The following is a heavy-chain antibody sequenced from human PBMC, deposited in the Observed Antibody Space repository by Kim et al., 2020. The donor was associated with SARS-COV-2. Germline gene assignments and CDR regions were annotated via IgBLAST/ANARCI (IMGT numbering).Heavy chain of an antibody. CDR3: TRVVPNHLKYYFDY. J-gene: IGHJ4*02. V-gene: IGHV3-49*03. CDR2: IRSKAYGGTT. Sequence: GGSLRLSCTASGFTFGDYAMSWFRQAPGKGLEWVGFIRSKAYGGTTEYAASVKGRFTISRDDSKSIAYLQMNSLKTEDTAVYYCTRVVPNHLKYYFDYWGQGTLVTVSS. D-gene: IGHD2-2*01. CDR1: GFTFGDYA.